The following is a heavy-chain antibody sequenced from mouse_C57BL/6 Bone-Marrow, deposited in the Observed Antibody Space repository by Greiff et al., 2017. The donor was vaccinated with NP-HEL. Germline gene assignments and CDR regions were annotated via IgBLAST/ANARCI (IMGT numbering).Heavy chain of an antibody. J-gene: IGHJ3*01. CDR1: GFTFSSYT. CDR2: ISGGGGNT. Sequence: DVKLVESGGGLVKPGGSLKLSCAASGFTFSSYTMSWVRQTPEKRLEWVATISGGGGNTYYPDSVKGRFTISRDNAKNTLYLQMSSLRSEDTALYYCARHVRSSSGWFAYWGQGTLVTVSA. V-gene: IGHV5-9*01. D-gene: IGHD3-1*01. CDR3: ARHVRSSSGWFAY.